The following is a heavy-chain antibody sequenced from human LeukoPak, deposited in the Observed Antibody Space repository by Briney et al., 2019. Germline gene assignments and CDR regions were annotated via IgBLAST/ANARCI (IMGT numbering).Heavy chain of an antibody. J-gene: IGHJ4*02. D-gene: IGHD2-2*01. CDR3: ARDMDCSSTSCYESGPDY. V-gene: IGHV1-18*01. CDR1: GGTFSSYA. CDR2: ISAYNGNT. Sequence: ASVKVSCKASGGTFSSYAISWVRQAPGQGLEWMGWISAYNGNTNYAQKLQGRVTMTTDTSTSTAYMELRSLRSDDTAVYYCARDMDCSSTSCYESGPDYWGQGTLVTVSS.